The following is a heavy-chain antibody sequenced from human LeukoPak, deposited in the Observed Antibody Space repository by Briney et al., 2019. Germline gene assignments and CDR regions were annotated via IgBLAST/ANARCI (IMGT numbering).Heavy chain of an antibody. CDR2: FYPGDSDT. CDR3: ARRGYYDSSGYYNFDY. J-gene: IGHJ4*02. CDR1: GYSFTNYW. D-gene: IGHD3-22*01. V-gene: IGHV5-51*01. Sequence: GESLKISCKGSGYSFTNYWIAWGRQMPGKGLEWKGIFYPGDSDTRYSPSFQGQVTISADKSISTAYLQWSSLKASDTAMYYCARRGYYDSSGYYNFDYWGQGTLVTVSS.